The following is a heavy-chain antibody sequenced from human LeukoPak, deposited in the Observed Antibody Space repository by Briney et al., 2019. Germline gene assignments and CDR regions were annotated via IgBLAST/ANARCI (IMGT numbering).Heavy chain of an antibody. CDR1: GLTFSNYA. CDR2: ISRTSSYI. V-gene: IGHV3-21*01. D-gene: IGHD3-10*01. CDR3: ARGHTWFPKSFDY. Sequence: PAESLRLSCAAYGLTFSNYAMTWVRQAPGKGLEWVSSISRTSSYIYFADSMKGRFTITRDNAKNSLFLQMNSLRAGDTAVYYCARGHTWFPKSFDYWGQGALVTVSS. J-gene: IGHJ4*02.